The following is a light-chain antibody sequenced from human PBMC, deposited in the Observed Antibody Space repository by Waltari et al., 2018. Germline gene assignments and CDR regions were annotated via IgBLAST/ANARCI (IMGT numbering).Light chain of an antibody. J-gene: IGKJ4*01. Sequence: DIVLTQSPGTLSLSPGDRATLSCRASQSVTSIAFTWYQQRPGQAPRLRIYGTSSRATDIPDRFSGSGCGTDFTLTISRLEPEDFAVYFCQHYDGSVVTFGGGTKVEI. V-gene: IGKV3-20*01. CDR3: QHYDGSVVT. CDR2: GTS. CDR1: QSVTSIA.